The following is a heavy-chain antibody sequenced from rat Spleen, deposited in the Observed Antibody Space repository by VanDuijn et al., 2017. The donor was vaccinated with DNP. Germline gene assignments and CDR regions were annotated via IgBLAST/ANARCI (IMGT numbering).Heavy chain of an antibody. V-gene: IGHV5-19*01. J-gene: IGHJ2*01. D-gene: IGHD1-11*01. Sequence: EVQLVESGGGLVQPGRSLKLSCAASGITFSNSGMHWIRQAPTKGLEWVASISYDGGSTYYGDSVKGRFTISRDNTKSTLYLQMNSLTSEDMATYYCARWEGDYFDYWGQGVMVTVSS. CDR3: ARWEGDYFDY. CDR2: ISYDGGST. CDR1: GITFSNSG.